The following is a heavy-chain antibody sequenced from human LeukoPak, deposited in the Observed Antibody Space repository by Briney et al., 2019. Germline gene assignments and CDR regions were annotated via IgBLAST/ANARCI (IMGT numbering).Heavy chain of an antibody. CDR3: VRGGAWLVPDAFDI. CDR2: INHSGST. V-gene: IGHV4-34*01. J-gene: IGHJ3*02. D-gene: IGHD6-19*01. Sequence: PSETLSLTCAVYGGSFSGYYWSWIRQPPGKGLEWIGEINHSGSTNYNPSLKSRVTISVDTSKNQFSLKLSSVTAADTAVYYCVRGGAWLVPDAFDIWGQGTMVTVSS. CDR1: GGSFSGYY.